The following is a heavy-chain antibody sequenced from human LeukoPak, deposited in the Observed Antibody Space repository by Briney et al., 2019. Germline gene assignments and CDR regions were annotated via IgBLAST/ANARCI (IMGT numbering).Heavy chain of an antibody. V-gene: IGHV1-3*01. D-gene: IGHD2-2*01. CDR2: INAGNGNT. CDR3: ARDIVVVPAAMFYGY. Sequence: GASVKVSCKASGYTFTSYAMHWVRQAPGQRLEWMGWINAGNGNTKYSQKFQGRVTITRDTSASTAYMELSSLRSEDTAVYYCARDIVVVPAAMFYGYWGQGTLVTVSS. J-gene: IGHJ4*02. CDR1: GYTFTSYA.